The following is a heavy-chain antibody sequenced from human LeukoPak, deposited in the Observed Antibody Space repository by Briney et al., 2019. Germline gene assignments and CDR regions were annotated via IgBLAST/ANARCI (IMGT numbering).Heavy chain of an antibody. Sequence: ASVKVSCKASGGTFSSYAISWLRQAPGQGLEWMGRIIPILGIANYAQKFQGRVTITADKSTSTAYMELSSLRSEDTAVYYCATWAYVDYAGFDYWGQRTLVTVSS. D-gene: IGHD4-17*01. CDR3: ATWAYVDYAGFDY. V-gene: IGHV1-69*04. CDR1: GGTFSSYA. J-gene: IGHJ4*02. CDR2: IIPILGIA.